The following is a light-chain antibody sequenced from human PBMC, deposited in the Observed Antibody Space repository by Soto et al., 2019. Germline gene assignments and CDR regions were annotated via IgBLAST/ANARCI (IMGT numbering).Light chain of an antibody. CDR2: GAS. J-gene: IGKJ1*01. V-gene: IGKV3-20*01. CDR3: QQSYNWPWT. CDR1: QSVSSSY. Sequence: EIGLTDSPGTLSSSPGESATLSCRASQSVSSSYLAWYQQKPGQAPRLLIYGASNRATGIPDRFSGSGSGRDFTLTISSLQSEDFAVYYCQQSYNWPWTFGQGTKVDIK.